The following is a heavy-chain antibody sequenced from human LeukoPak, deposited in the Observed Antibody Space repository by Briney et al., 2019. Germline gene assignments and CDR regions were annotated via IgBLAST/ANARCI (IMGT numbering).Heavy chain of an antibody. Sequence: GRSLRRSCAASGFTFDDYAMHWVRKAPGKGLEWVSGISWNSGSIGYADSVKGRFTISRDNAKNSLYLQINSLRAEDTALYYCARISAAGYYFDYWGQGTLVTVSS. CDR1: GFTFDDYA. V-gene: IGHV3-9*01. J-gene: IGHJ4*02. CDR2: ISWNSGSI. CDR3: ARISAAGYYFDY. D-gene: IGHD6-13*01.